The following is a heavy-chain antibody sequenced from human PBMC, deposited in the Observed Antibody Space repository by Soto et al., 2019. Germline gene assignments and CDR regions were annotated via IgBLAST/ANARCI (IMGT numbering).Heavy chain of an antibody. CDR1: GFTFSSYA. J-gene: IGHJ1*01. CDR3: AKDVHYDIVTGIEYFDH. D-gene: IGHD3-9*01. Sequence: EVQLLESGGGLVQPGESLKISCAVSGFTFSSYAMSWVRQAPGKGLEWVSGISGTGRVTNYAESVKGRFTISRDNPKNTLSREMTSLRAEDTAVYYCAKDVHYDIVTGIEYFDHWGQGTRVPVSS. CDR2: ISGTGRVT. V-gene: IGHV3-23*01.